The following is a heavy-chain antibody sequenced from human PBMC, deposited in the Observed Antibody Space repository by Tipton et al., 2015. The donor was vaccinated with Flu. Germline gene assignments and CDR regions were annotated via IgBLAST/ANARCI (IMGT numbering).Heavy chain of an antibody. J-gene: IGHJ4*02. Sequence: TLSLTCAVSGDSINSENFFWSWIRQPAGEELEWIGRVYRSGATTYNPSLKSRVTISVDTSNNQFSLRLTSVTAADTAVYYCARHTGDSVRGIIDYWGQGTLVTVSS. V-gene: IGHV4-61*02. D-gene: IGHD3-10*02. CDR2: VYRSGAT. CDR1: GDSINSENFF. CDR3: ARHTGDSVRGIIDY.